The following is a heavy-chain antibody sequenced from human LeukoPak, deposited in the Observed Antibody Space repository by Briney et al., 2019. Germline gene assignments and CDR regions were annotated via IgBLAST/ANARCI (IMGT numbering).Heavy chain of an antibody. CDR2: IYHSGST. CDR1: GGSISRGGYS. J-gene: IGHJ3*02. D-gene: IGHD3-10*01. Sequence: SQTLSLTCAVSGGSISRGGYSWSWIRQPPGKGLEWIGYIYHSGSTYYNPSLKSRVTISVDRSKHQFSLKLSSVTAADTAVYYCARGTMVRGVADAFDIWGQGTMVTVSS. V-gene: IGHV4-30-2*01. CDR3: ARGTMVRGVADAFDI.